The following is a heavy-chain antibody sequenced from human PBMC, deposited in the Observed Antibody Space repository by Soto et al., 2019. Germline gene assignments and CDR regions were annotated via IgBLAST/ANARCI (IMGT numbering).Heavy chain of an antibody. Sequence: GGSLRLSCAASGFTFSSYDMHWVRQATGKGLEWVSAIGTAGDTYYPGSVKGRFTISRENAKNSLYLQMNSLRAGDTAVYYCARLNGNWYFDLWGRGTLVTVSS. CDR3: ARLNGNWYFDL. CDR2: IGTAGDT. V-gene: IGHV3-13*01. CDR1: GFTFSSYD. J-gene: IGHJ2*01. D-gene: IGHD1-20*01.